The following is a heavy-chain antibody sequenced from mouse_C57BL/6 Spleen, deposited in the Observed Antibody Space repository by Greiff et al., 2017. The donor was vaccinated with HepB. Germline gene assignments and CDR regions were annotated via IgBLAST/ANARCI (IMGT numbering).Heavy chain of an antibody. D-gene: IGHD1-1*01. J-gene: IGHJ2*01. CDR3: ARRHYGSSYFDY. V-gene: IGHV1-54*01. Sequence: QVQLQQSGAELVRPGTSVKVSCKASGYAFTNYLIEWVKQRPGQGLEWIGVINPGSGGTNYNEKFKGKATLTADKSSSTAYMQLSSLTSDDSSVYVCARRHYGSSYFDYWGQGTTLTVSS. CDR1: GYAFTNYL. CDR2: INPGSGGT.